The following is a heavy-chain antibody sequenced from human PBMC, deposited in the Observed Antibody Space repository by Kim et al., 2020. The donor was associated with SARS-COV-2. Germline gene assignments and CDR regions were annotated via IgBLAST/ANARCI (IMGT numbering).Heavy chain of an antibody. CDR2: INYSGTT. CDR1: GGSLSSGDYS. J-gene: IGHJ6*01. CDR3: ATSSTSIIRGPPSYYY. V-gene: IGHV4-30-2*01. Sequence: SETLSLTCAVSGGSLSSGDYSWSWIRQPPGKGLEWIGYINYSGTTYYNPSLKSRVTMSVDRSKNQFSLKLSSVTPADTAGYFCATSSTSIIRGPPSYYY. D-gene: IGHD3-10*01.